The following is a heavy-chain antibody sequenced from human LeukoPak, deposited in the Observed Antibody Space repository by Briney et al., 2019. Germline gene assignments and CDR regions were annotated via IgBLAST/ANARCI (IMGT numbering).Heavy chain of an antibody. Sequence: SETLSLTCTVSGGSISSSSYYWGWIRQPPGKGLEWIGSIYYSGSTYYNPSLKSRVTISVDTSKNQFSLKLSSVTAADTAVYYCARQGDSSGWSPFDYWGQGTLVTVSS. V-gene: IGHV4-39*01. J-gene: IGHJ4*02. CDR2: IYYSGST. CDR3: ARQGDSSGWSPFDY. CDR1: GGSISSSSYY. D-gene: IGHD6-19*01.